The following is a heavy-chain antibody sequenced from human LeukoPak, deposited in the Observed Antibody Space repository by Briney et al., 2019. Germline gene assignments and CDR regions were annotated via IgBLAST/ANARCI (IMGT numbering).Heavy chain of an antibody. CDR3: ARDREARRYQDLDY. CDR1: GFTFSSYA. Sequence: GGSLRLSCAASGFTFSSYAMSWVRQAPGKGLEWVANIKEDGSEKYYVDSVKGRLTISRDNAKSSLYLQMNSLRAEDTAVYYCARDREARRYQDLDYWGQGTLVTVSS. V-gene: IGHV3-7*01. D-gene: IGHD6-6*01. J-gene: IGHJ4*02. CDR2: IKEDGSEK.